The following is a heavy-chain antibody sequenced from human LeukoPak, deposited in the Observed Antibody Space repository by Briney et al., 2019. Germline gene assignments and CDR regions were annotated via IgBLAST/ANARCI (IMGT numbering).Heavy chain of an antibody. J-gene: IGHJ5*02. D-gene: IGHD6-19*01. Sequence: SETLSLTCAVYGGSFSGYYWSWIRQPPGKGLEWIGEINHSGSTNYNPSLKSRVTISVDTSKNQFSLKLSSVTAADTAVYYCARGLRRDSGRYVPNWFDPWGQGTLVTGSS. CDR3: ARGLRRDSGRYVPNWFDP. CDR1: GGSFSGYY. CDR2: INHSGST. V-gene: IGHV4-34*01.